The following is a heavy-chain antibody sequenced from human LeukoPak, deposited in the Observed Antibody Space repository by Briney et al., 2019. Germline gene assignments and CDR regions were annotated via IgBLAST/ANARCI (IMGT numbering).Heavy chain of an antibody. V-gene: IGHV3-23*01. J-gene: IGHJ4*02. Sequence: GGSLRLSCATSGFIFSHHGMNWVRQAPGKGLEWVSGIRADAVTTYYADSVKGRFIISRDNSKNTLYLQMNSLRAEDTALYYCAKDYGPLSSYWGQGTLVTVSS. CDR1: GFIFSHHG. CDR3: AKDYGPLSSY. D-gene: IGHD4-17*01. CDR2: IRADAVTT.